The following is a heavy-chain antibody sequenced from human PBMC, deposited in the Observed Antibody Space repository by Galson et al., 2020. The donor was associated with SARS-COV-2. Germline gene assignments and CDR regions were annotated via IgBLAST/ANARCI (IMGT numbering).Heavy chain of an antibody. CDR1: GFSLSNARMG. D-gene: IGHD1-26*01. CDR2: TFPNDEK. J-gene: IGHJ4*01. V-gene: IGHV2-26*01. Sequence: SGPTLVKPTETLTLTCTVSGFSLSNARMGVSWIRQPPGKALEWLAHTFPNDEKSYSTSLKSRLTISKDTSKSQVVLTMTNMDPVDSATYYCACYSGSDYMCDDWGHGTLVTVAS. CDR3: ACYSGSDYMCDD.